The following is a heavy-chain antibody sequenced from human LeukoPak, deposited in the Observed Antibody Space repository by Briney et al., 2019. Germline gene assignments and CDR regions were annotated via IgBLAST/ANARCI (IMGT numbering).Heavy chain of an antibody. CDR2: IRSKAYGGTT. CDR3: TRAEEDIVVVLYAFDI. CDR1: GFTFGDYA. J-gene: IGHJ3*02. Sequence: GGSLRLSCTASGFTFGDYAMSWFRQAPGKGLEWVGFIRSKAYGGTTEYAASVKGRFTISRDDSKSIAYLQMNSLKTEDTAVHYCTRAEEDIVVVLYAFDIWGQGTMVTVSS. D-gene: IGHD2-2*01. V-gene: IGHV3-49*03.